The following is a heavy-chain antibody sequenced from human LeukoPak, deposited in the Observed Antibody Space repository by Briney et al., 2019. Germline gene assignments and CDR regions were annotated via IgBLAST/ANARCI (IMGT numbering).Heavy chain of an antibody. V-gene: IGHV3-21*01. J-gene: IGHJ4*02. D-gene: IGHD3-16*01. CDR3: ARVGGYYFDY. CDR1: GFTFSSYS. Sequence: GGSLRLSCAASGFTFSSYSMNWVRQAPGKGLEWVSSISSSSNYIYYADSVKGRFTISRGNAKNTLYLQMNSLRAEDTAVYYCARVGGYYFDYWGQGTLVTVSS. CDR2: ISSSSNYI.